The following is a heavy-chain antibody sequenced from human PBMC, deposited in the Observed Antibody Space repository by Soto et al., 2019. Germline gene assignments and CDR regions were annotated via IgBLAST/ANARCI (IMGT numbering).Heavy chain of an antibody. CDR3: ARGYYYGSGRIGGMDV. CDR1: GGTFSSYA. Sequence: SVKVSCKASGGTFSSYAISWVRQAPGQGLEWMGGIIPIFGTANYAQKFQGRVTITADESTSTAYMELSSLRSEDTAVYYCARGYYYGSGRIGGMDVWGQGTTVTVSS. D-gene: IGHD3-10*01. CDR2: IIPIFGTA. J-gene: IGHJ6*02. V-gene: IGHV1-69*13.